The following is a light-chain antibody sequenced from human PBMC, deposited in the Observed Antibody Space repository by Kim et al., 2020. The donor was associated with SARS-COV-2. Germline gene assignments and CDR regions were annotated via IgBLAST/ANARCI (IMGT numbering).Light chain of an antibody. V-gene: IGLV6-57*04. Sequence: NFMLTHPHSVSESPGKTVTISCTRSSGSIASNYVQWYQQRPGSAPTTVIYEDNQRPSGVPDRFSGSIDSSSNSASLTISGLKTEDEADYYCQSYDSSNHVVFGGGTQLTVL. CDR2: EDN. J-gene: IGLJ2*01. CDR1: SGSIASNY. CDR3: QSYDSSNHVV.